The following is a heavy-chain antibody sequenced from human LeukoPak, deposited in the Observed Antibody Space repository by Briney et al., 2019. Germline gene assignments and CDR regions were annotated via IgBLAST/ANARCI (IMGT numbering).Heavy chain of an antibody. D-gene: IGHD2-2*01. CDR1: GGSISSSNW. CDR2: IYHSGST. V-gene: IGHV4-4*02. J-gene: IGHJ5*02. Sequence: PSGTLSLTCAVSGGSISSSNWWSWVRPPPGKGLEWIGEIYHSGSTNYNPSLKSRVTISVDKSKNQFSLKLSSVTAADTAVYYCARWAGDIVVVPAARDWFDPWGQGTLVTVSP. CDR3: ARWAGDIVVVPAARDWFDP.